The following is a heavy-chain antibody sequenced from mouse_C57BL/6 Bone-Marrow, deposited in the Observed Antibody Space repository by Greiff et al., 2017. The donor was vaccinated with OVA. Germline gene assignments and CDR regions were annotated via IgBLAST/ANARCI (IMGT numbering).Heavy chain of an antibody. CDR3: ARTYYGSSYWYFDD. J-gene: IGHJ1*03. CDR1: GYTFTNYW. Sequence: VQLVESGAELVRPGTSVKMSCKASGYTFTNYWIGWAKQRPGHGLEWIGDIYPGGGYTNYNEKFKGKATLTADKSSSTAYMQFSSLTSEDSAIYYCARTYYGSSYWYFDDWGTGTTVTVSS. D-gene: IGHD1-1*01. V-gene: IGHV1-63*01. CDR2: IYPGGGYT.